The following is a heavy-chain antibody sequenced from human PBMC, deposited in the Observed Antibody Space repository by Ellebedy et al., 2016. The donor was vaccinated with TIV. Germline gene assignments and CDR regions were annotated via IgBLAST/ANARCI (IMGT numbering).Heavy chain of an antibody. V-gene: IGHV3-30*18. J-gene: IGHJ6*02. CDR3: AKERYGSGTQTNYGMDV. CDR2: ISFDGKDN. CDR1: AFTFSSHG. D-gene: IGHD3-10*01. Sequence: GGSLRLXCAASAFTFSSHGMHWVRQAPGKGLEWVATISFDGKDNFYADSVKGRFTISRDNSENTLSLQMNSLRADDTAVYYCAKERYGSGTQTNYGMDVWGQGTTVSVSS.